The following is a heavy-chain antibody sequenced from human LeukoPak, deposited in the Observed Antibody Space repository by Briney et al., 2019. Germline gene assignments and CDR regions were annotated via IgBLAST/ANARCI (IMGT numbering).Heavy chain of an antibody. Sequence: GGSLRLSCAASGFTFSSYAMSSVRQAPGKGLEWISAISGSGGSTYYAGSVKGRFTISRDNSKNTLYLQMNSLRAEDTAVYYCAKVSGYGVAGTGFDYWGQGTLVTVSS. V-gene: IGHV3-23*01. J-gene: IGHJ4*02. CDR1: GFTFSSYA. CDR3: AKVSGYGVAGTGFDY. CDR2: ISGSGGST. D-gene: IGHD6-19*01.